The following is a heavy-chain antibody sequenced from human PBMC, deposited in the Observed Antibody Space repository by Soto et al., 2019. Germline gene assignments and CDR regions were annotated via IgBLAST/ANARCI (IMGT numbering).Heavy chain of an antibody. J-gene: IGHJ4*02. CDR2: IYSGGST. V-gene: IGHV3-66*01. Sequence: GGSLRLSCTASEFTFSANAMSWVRQAPGKGLEWVSVIYSGGSTFYADSVRGRFTISRDNSKNTVNLQMNSLRAEDTAVYYCARDPWAADYWGQGTLVTVSS. CDR3: ARDPWAADY. D-gene: IGHD3-16*01. CDR1: EFTFSANA.